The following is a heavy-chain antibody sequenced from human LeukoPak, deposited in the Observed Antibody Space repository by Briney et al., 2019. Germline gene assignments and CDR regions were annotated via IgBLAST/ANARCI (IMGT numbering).Heavy chain of an antibody. D-gene: IGHD6-25*01. CDR1: GYTFTDYY. Sequence: GASVKISCKAYGYTFTDYYFYWVRQAPGQGLESMGWINGNSGDTDYVQRFKGRVTMTRDTSISTVYMELEKVISDDTAVYYCARDGAASTPEFDYWGQGSPVTVSS. CDR2: INGNSGDT. J-gene: IGHJ4*02. V-gene: IGHV1-2*02. CDR3: ARDGAASTPEFDY.